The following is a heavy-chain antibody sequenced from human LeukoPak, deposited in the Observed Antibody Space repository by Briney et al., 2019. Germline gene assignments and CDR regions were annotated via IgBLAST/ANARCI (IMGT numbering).Heavy chain of an antibody. Sequence: GGSLRLSCTVSGFTVSSNSMSWVRQAPGKGLEWVSFIYSDNTHYSDSVKGRFTISRDNSKNTLYLQMNSLKTEDTAVYYCTTAYLFDSRGYYLSYWGQGTLVTVSS. D-gene: IGHD3-22*01. V-gene: IGHV3-53*01. CDR3: TTAYLFDSRGYYLSY. CDR1: GFTVSSNS. CDR2: IYSDNT. J-gene: IGHJ4*02.